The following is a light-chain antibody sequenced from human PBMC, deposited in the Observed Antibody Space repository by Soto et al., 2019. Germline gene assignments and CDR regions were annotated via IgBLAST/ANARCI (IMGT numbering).Light chain of an antibody. CDR1: QSLSSGY. Sequence: EILLTQGPGTLSLSPGERATLSCSASQSLSSGYLAWDQQKTGQAPRLLIYGASSRATGIPDRFSASGSGTDLALTISGLEPEDYAVYYCQQYNNWSTSTFGQGTRLEI. CDR2: GAS. CDR3: QQYNNWSTST. J-gene: IGKJ5*01. V-gene: IGKV3-20*01.